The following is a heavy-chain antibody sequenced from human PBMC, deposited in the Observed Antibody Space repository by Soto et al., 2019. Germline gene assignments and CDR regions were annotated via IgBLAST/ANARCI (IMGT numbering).Heavy chain of an antibody. J-gene: IGHJ6*03. CDR1: GFTFSSYA. CDR3: AKVVIFGVPSYYYYMDV. V-gene: IGHV3-23*01. Sequence: GGSLRLSCAASGFTFSSYAMSWVRQAPGKGLEWVSAISGSGGSTYYADSVRGRFTISRDNSKNTLYLQMNSLRAEDTAVYYCAKVVIFGVPSYYYYMDVWGKGTTVTVSS. CDR2: ISGSGGST. D-gene: IGHD3-3*01.